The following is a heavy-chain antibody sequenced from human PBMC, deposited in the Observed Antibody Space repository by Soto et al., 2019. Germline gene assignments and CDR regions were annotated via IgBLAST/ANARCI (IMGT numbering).Heavy chain of an antibody. V-gene: IGHV4-34*01. Sequence: QVQLQQWGAGLLKPSETLSLTCAVYGGSFSGYYWSWIRQPPGKGLEWIGEINHSGSTNYNPSLKSRVTISVDTSKNQFSLKLSSVTAAETAVYYCARGRGYCSSTSCDYYYYMDVWGKGTTVTVSS. CDR2: INHSGST. D-gene: IGHD2-2*01. J-gene: IGHJ6*03. CDR3: ARGRGYCSSTSCDYYYYMDV. CDR1: GGSFSGYY.